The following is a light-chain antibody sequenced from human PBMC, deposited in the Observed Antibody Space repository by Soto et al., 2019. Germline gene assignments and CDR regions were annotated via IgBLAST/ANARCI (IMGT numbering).Light chain of an antibody. J-gene: IGLJ1*01. V-gene: IGLV1-44*01. CDR3: AAWDDSLNGKV. CDR1: SSNIGSNT. CDR2: SNN. Sequence: QSVLTQPPSASGTPGQRVTISCSGSSSNIGSNTVNWYQQLPGTAPKPLIYSNNQRPSGVPDRFSGSKSGTSASPAISGLQSEDEADYYCAAWDDSLNGKVFGTGTKVTVL.